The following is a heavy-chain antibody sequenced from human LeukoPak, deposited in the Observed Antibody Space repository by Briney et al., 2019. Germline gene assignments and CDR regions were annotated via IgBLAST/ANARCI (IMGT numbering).Heavy chain of an antibody. CDR1: GFTFSSYA. D-gene: IGHD3-22*01. V-gene: IGHV3-30*04. CDR3: ARDGAYYYDSRVFDY. CDR2: ISYDGSNK. J-gene: IGHJ4*02. Sequence: GRSLGLSCAASGFTFSSYAMHWVRQAPGKGLEWVAVISYDGSNKYYADSVKGRFTISRDNSKNTLYLQMNSLRAEDTAVYYCARDGAYYYDSRVFDYWGQGTLVTVSS.